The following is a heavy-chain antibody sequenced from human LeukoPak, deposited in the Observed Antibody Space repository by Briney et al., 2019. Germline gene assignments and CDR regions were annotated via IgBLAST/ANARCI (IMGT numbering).Heavy chain of an antibody. CDR2: ISSSGSTI. V-gene: IGHV3-48*04. CDR3: AVYDILTGYFDY. D-gene: IGHD3-9*01. CDR1: EFTFSGYW. Sequence: GGSLRLSCAASEFTFSGYWMNWVRQAPGKGLEWVSYISSSGSTIYYADSVKGRFTISRDNAKNSLYLQMNSLRAEDTAVYYCAVYDILTGYFDYWGQGTLVTVSS. J-gene: IGHJ4*02.